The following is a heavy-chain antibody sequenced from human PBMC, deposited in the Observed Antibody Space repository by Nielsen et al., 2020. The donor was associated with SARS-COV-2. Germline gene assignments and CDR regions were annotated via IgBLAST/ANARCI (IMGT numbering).Heavy chain of an antibody. CDR3: ATLPLRYFDWLLYSEYGY. V-gene: IGHV3-33*03. J-gene: IGHJ4*02. CDR2: IWYDGSNK. D-gene: IGHD3-9*01. CDR1: GFTFSSYG. Sequence: GESLKISCAASGFTFSSYGMHWVRQAPGKGLEWVAVIWYDGSNKYYADSVKGRFTISRDNAKNSLYLQMNSLRAEDTAVYYCATLPLRYFDWLLYSEYGYWGQGTLVTVSS.